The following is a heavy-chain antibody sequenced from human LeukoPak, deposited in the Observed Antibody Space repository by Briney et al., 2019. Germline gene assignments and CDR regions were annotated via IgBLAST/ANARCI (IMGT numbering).Heavy chain of an antibody. V-gene: IGHV4-39*07. CDR3: AGGSGQFTS. CDR1: GGSISSIPYY. CDR2: TDKSGST. J-gene: IGHJ5*02. D-gene: IGHD2-15*01. Sequence: SETLSLTCTVSGGSISSIPYYWGWLRQSTGKGLEWIGNTDKSGSTYYDPSFKSRVTISLDMSKNQFSLRLNSVTAADTAVYYCAGGSGQFTSWGQGTLVTVSP.